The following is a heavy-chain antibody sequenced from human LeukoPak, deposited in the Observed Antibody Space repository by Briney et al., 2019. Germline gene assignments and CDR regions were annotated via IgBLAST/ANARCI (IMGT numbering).Heavy chain of an antibody. J-gene: IGHJ4*02. Sequence: ASVKVSCKASGYTFTSYDINWVRQATGQGLEWMGWMNPNSGNTGYAQKFQGRVTMTRNTSISTAYMELSSLRSNDAAVYYCAREYSPLRPPHFGFWREGPGVTVSS. CDR3: AREYSPLRPPHFGF. V-gene: IGHV1-8*01. CDR2: MNPNSGNT. CDR1: GYTFTSYD. D-gene: IGHD5-18*01.